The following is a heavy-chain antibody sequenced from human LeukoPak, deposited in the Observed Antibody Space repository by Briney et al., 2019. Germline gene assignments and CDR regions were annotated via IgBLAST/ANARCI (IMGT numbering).Heavy chain of an antibody. D-gene: IGHD6-19*01. J-gene: IGHJ2*01. Sequence: GGSLRLSCAASGFTFSSYGMHWVRQAPGKGLEWVASISYDGSNKYYADSVKGRFTISRDNSKNTLYLQMNSLRAEDTAVYYCAKRAVAGISDWYFDLWGRGTLVTVSS. V-gene: IGHV3-30*18. CDR2: ISYDGSNK. CDR1: GFTFSSYG. CDR3: AKRAVAGISDWYFDL.